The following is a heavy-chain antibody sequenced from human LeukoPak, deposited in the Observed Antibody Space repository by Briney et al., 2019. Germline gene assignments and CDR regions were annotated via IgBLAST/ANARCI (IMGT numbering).Heavy chain of an antibody. CDR3: ARDSEYSSSFAFDI. V-gene: IGHV3-7*01. CDR2: MNQDGSER. CDR1: GFTFRSHW. D-gene: IGHD6-13*01. Sequence: GGSLRLSCAASGFTFRSHWMTWVRQAPGKGLEWVANMNQDGSERYYVDSVKGRFTISRDNAKNSLYLQMNSLRAEDTAVYYCARDSEYSSSFAFDIWGQGTMVTVSS. J-gene: IGHJ3*02.